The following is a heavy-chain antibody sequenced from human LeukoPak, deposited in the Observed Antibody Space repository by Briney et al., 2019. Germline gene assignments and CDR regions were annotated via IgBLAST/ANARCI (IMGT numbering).Heavy chain of an antibody. CDR2: FSTSSSYI. V-gene: IGHV3-21*01. D-gene: IGHD1-26*01. J-gene: IGHJ4*02. CDR3: ARVSRGKWELLGAHDY. Sequence: PGGSLRLSCAASGFTFSSYSMNWVRQAPGKGLEWVSSFSTSSSYIYYADSVKGRFTISRDNAKNSLYLQMNSLRAEDTAVYYCARVSRGKWELLGAHDYWGQGTLVTVSS. CDR1: GFTFSSYS.